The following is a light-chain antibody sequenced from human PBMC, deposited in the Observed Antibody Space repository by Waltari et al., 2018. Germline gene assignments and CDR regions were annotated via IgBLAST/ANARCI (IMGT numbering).Light chain of an antibody. CDR3: QSYDNSLTGRV. CDR2: DNT. V-gene: IGLV1-40*01. J-gene: IGLJ3*02. Sequence: QSVPTPPPSVSGAPGQRVTIPCTGGSPNIGGGYDVHWYQKLPGAGPQPPIHDNTNRPSGVPDRFSGSKSGTSASLAITGLQAEDEADFYCQSYDNSLTGRVFGGGTKLTVL. CDR1: SPNIGGGYD.